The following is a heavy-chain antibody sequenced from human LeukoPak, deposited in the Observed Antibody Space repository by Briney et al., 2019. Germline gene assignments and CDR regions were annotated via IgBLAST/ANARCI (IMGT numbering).Heavy chain of an antibody. V-gene: IGHV1-2*02. CDR2: INPKTGGT. D-gene: IGHD1-14*01. J-gene: IGHJ4*02. CDR1: GYTFTGYY. CDR3: ARATAENDH. Sequence: ASVKVSCKTSGYTFTGYYMHWVRQAPGQGLECMGWINPKTGGTSYAQKFQGRVTMTRDTSISTINMELSRLTSDDTAVYYCARATAENDHWGQGTLVTVSS.